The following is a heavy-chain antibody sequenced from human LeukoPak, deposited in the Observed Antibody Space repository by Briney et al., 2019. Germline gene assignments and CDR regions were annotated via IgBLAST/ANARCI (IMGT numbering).Heavy chain of an antibody. CDR1: GGSISSYY. CDR3: ARSGSGWFDY. Sequence: SETLSLTCTVSGGSISSYYWSWIRQPPGKGLEWIGYIYYSGSTNYNPSLKSRVTISVDTSKNQFSLKLSSVTAADTAVYYCARSGSGWFDYWGQGTLVTVSS. D-gene: IGHD6-19*01. V-gene: IGHV4-59*08. CDR2: IYYSGST. J-gene: IGHJ4*02.